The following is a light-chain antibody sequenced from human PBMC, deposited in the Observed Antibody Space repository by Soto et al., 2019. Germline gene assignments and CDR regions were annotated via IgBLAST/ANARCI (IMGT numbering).Light chain of an antibody. J-gene: IGKJ2*01. Sequence: VVMTQSPRSLPVTLGQPASISCRSSQSLVDSDGNTYLNWFQQRPGQSPRRIIYKVSNRDSGVPDRFSGGGSGTDFTLKISRVEAEDVGVCYCMQGTHWPYTFGQGTKLEIK. CDR1: QSLVDSDGNTY. CDR2: KVS. V-gene: IGKV2-30*01. CDR3: MQGTHWPYT.